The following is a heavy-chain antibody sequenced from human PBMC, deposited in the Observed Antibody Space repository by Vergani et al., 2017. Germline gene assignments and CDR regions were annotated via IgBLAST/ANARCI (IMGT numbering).Heavy chain of an antibody. Sequence: QVQLVESGGGVVQPGGSLRLSCAASGFTFNSYGMHWVRQAPGKGLEWVASIRSDESRRYYGDSMERPFTISRDNSKNTLYLQMKSLRPEDTAVYYCAKEGGGYCSGGTCYPEYWGQGTLVIVSS. D-gene: IGHD2-15*01. V-gene: IGHV3-30*02. CDR1: GFTFNSYG. CDR3: AKEGGGYCSGGTCYPEY. CDR2: IRSDESRR. J-gene: IGHJ4*02.